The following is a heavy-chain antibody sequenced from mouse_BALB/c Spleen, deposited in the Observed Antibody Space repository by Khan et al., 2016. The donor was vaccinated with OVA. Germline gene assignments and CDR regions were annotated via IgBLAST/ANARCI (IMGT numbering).Heavy chain of an antibody. D-gene: IGHD3-2*02. V-gene: IGHV1S29*02. CDR3: VCSGCGSFAY. CDR1: GYTFTDYI. Sequence: VQLQQSGPEQVKPGASVRISCRASGYTFTDYIMDWVKQSHGKSLEWIGYIYPHNGDTGYNQKFQTKATLTVDTSSSTASMELRSLTSEDSAVYYCVCSGCGSFAYWGQGTLVTVSA. J-gene: IGHJ3*01. CDR2: IYPHNGDT.